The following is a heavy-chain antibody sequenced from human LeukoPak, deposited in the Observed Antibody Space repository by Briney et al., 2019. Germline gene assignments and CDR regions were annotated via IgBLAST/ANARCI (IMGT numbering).Heavy chain of an antibody. CDR3: TRHGGILTGFENTDY. CDR1: GFTFSGSA. CDR2: IRSKANSYAT. J-gene: IGHJ4*02. V-gene: IGHV3-73*01. D-gene: IGHD3-9*01. Sequence: GGSLRLSCAASGFTFSGSAMHWVRQASGKGLEWVGRIRSKANSYATAYAASVKGRFTISRDDSKNTAYLQMNSLKNEDTAVYYCTRHGGILTGFENTDYWGQGTLVTVSS.